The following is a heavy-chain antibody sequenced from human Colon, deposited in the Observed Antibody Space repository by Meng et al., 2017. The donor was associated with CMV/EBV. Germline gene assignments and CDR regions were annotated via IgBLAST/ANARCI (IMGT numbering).Heavy chain of an antibody. V-gene: IGHV4-34*01. J-gene: IGHJ6*02. CDR2: INHSGST. Sequence: SETLSLTCAVYGGSFSGYYLSWIRQPPGKGLEWIGEINHSGSTNYNPSLKSRVTISGDTSKNQFSLKLSSLTAADTAVYYCAGGRRVYCYYGMDVWGQGTTVTVSS. CDR1: GGSFSGYY. CDR3: AGGRRVYCYYGMDV.